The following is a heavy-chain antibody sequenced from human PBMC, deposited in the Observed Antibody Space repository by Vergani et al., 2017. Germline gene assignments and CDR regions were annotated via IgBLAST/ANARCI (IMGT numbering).Heavy chain of an antibody. CDR3: ARDLIENDTYGRSGY. CDR2: IIPILGTA. CDR1: GGTFNTSD. J-gene: IGHJ1*01. V-gene: IGHV1-69*01. D-gene: IGHD6-25*01. Sequence: QVQLVQSGAEVKKPGSAVKVSCKASGGTFNTSDFTWVRQAPGQGLEWMGGIIPILGTADYAQKFQGRLTITADESTSAAYMELSSLRSEDTAVYYCARDLIENDTYGRSGYWGPGTLVTVSS.